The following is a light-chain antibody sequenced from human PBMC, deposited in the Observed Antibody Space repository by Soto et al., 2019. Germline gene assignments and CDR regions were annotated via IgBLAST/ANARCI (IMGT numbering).Light chain of an antibody. CDR2: WAS. V-gene: IGKV4-1*01. Sequence: DIVMTQSPDSLAVSLGERATINCKSSQRVFHSTDNKDFLGWYQQKPGQPPKLLIYWASTRETGDPDRFSGRGSVPDFTLPLSSLQAEDVAVSYCQHYYSPPVTLGARTNVEI. CDR3: QHYYSPPVT. J-gene: IGKJ4*01. CDR1: QRVFHSTDNKDF.